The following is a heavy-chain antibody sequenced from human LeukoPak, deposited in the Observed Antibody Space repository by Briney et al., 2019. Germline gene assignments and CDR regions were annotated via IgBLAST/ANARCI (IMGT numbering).Heavy chain of an antibody. V-gene: IGHV4-61*02. D-gene: IGHD5-12*01. J-gene: IGHJ3*02. CDR1: GGSISSGSYY. CDR2: IYTSGST. Sequence: SQTLSLTCTVSGGSISSGSYYWSWIRQPAGKGLEWIGRIYTSGSTNYNPSLKSRVTISVDTSKNQFSLKLSSVTAADTAVYYCAVANDDAFDIWGQGTMVTVSS. CDR3: AVANDDAFDI.